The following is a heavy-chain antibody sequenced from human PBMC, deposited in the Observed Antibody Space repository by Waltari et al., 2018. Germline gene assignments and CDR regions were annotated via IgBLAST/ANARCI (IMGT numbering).Heavy chain of an antibody. Sequence: QVQLQESGPGLVKPSETLSLTCTVSGGSISSYYWSWIRQPPGKGLEWIGYIYYSGSTNYNPSLKSRVTISVDTSKNQFSLKLSSVTAADTAVYYCARGADGFDYWGQGTLVTVSS. CDR3: ARGADGFDY. V-gene: IGHV4-59*01. J-gene: IGHJ4*02. CDR2: IYYSGST. CDR1: GGSISSYY.